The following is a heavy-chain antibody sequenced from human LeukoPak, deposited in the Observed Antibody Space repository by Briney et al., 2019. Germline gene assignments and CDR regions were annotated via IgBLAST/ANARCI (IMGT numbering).Heavy chain of an antibody. J-gene: IGHJ4*02. CDR3: ARGRPHGNDY. CDR1: GFTFSSYW. V-gene: IGHV3-74*01. CDR2: IASDGSST. D-gene: IGHD4-23*01. Sequence: GGSLRLSCAASGFTFSSYWMNWVRQAPGKGLVWVSRIASDGSSTTYADSVKGRSSISRDNAKNTLYLQMNSLRVEDTAVYYCARGRPHGNDYWGQGTLVTVSS.